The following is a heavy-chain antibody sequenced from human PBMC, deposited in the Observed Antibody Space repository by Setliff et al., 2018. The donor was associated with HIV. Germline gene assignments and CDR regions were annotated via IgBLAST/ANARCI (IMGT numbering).Heavy chain of an antibody. D-gene: IGHD2-2*01. CDR3: AREVHHAAYYFDY. Sequence: ASVKVSCKASGYTFTSYYLHWVRQAPGQGLEWMGMINPSGGSASYAQKFQGRVTMSRDTSTSTVYMELSSLRSEDTAVYYCAREVHHAAYYFDYWGQGTLVTAPQ. V-gene: IGHV1-46*01. J-gene: IGHJ4*02. CDR2: INPSGGSA. CDR1: GYTFTSYY.